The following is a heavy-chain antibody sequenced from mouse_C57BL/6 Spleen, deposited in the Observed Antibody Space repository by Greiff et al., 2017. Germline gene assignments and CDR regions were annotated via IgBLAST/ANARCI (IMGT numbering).Heavy chain of an antibody. CDR3: ARYTTGYFDY. Sequence: VQLQQPGAELVMPGASVKLSCKASGYTFTSYWMHWVKQRPGQGLEWIGEIDPSDSYTNYNQKFKGKSTLTVDKSSSPAYMQLSSLTSEDSAVYYCARYTTGYFDYWGQGTTLTVSS. V-gene: IGHV1-69*01. CDR2: IDPSDSYT. D-gene: IGHD1-1*01. CDR1: GYTFTSYW. J-gene: IGHJ2*01.